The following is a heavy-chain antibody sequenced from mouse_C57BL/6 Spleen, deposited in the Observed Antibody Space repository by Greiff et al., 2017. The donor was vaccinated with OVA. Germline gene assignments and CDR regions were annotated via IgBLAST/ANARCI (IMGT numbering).Heavy chain of an antibody. V-gene: IGHV1-50*01. Sequence: QVQLQQPGAELVKPGASVKLSCKASGYTFTSYWMQWVKQRPGQGLEWIGEIDPSDSYTNYNQKIKGKATLTVDTSSSTAYMQLSSLTSEDSAVYYWAREGDYWGQGTTLTVSS. CDR1: GYTFTSYW. CDR2: IDPSDSYT. CDR3: AREGDY. J-gene: IGHJ2*01.